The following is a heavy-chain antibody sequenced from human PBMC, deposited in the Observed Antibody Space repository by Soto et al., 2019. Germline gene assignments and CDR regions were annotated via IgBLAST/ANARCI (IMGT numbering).Heavy chain of an antibody. CDR1: GFTVSSYL. Sequence: EVQLVASGGGLVQPGGSLRLSCAASGFTVSSYLMHWVRQAPGKGLVWVSRINSDGSSTSFADSVKGRFTISRDNAKNTRDLQMNSLRAEDTAVYYCARVNYGDYGGVYDYWGQGTLVTVSS. J-gene: IGHJ4*02. CDR2: INSDGSST. D-gene: IGHD4-17*01. V-gene: IGHV3-74*01. CDR3: ARVNYGDYGGVYDY.